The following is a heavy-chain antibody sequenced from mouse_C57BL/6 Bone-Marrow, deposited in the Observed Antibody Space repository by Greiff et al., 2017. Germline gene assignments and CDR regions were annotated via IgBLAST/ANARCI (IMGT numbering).Heavy chain of an antibody. Sequence: QVQLQQSGAELARPGASVKLSCKASGYTFTSYGISWVKQRTGQGLEWIGEIYPRSGNTYYNEKFKGKATLTADKSSSTAYMELRRLTSEDSAVYFCAREACAQFAYWGQGTLVTVSA. CDR3: AREACAQFAY. CDR1: GYTFTSYG. CDR2: IYPRSGNT. V-gene: IGHV1-81*01. J-gene: IGHJ3*01. D-gene: IGHD3-2*02.